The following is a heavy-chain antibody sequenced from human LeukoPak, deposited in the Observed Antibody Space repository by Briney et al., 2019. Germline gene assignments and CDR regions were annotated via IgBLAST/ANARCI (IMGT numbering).Heavy chain of an antibody. CDR3: ARVTAVAAPWVY. V-gene: IGHV3-48*04. Sequence: GGSLRLSCAASGFTFSSYGMNWARQAPGKGREWVSYISSSGSTIQYADSVEGRFTISRDNAKNSLYLQMNSLRAEDTAVYYCARVTAVAAPWVYWGQGTLVTVSS. CDR2: ISSSGSTI. J-gene: IGHJ4*02. CDR1: GFTFSSYG. D-gene: IGHD6-19*01.